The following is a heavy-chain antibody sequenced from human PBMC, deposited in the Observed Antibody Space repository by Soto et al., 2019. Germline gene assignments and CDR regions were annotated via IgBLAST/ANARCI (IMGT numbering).Heavy chain of an antibody. D-gene: IGHD4-17*01. CDR2: IGTSSSYI. Sequence: XGSLSLSFAASGFTFSSYTMNWVRQAPGRGLEWVSSIGTSSSYIYYADSVKGRFTISRDNAKNSLFLQMNSLRADDTAVYYCARDSVSDYLYYYYGMDVWGQGTTVTVSS. CDR1: GFTFSSYT. V-gene: IGHV3-21*01. J-gene: IGHJ6*02. CDR3: ARDSVSDYLYYYYGMDV.